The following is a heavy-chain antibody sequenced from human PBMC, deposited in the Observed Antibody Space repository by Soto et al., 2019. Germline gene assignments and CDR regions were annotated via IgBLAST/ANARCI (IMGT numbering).Heavy chain of an antibody. CDR3: ASQSPAIINYYDSSEYFDY. D-gene: IGHD3-22*01. CDR1: GGTFSSYA. J-gene: IGHJ4*02. CDR2: IIPIFGTA. V-gene: IGHV1-69*13. Sequence: SVKVSCKASGGTFSSYAISWVRQAPGQGLEWMGGIIPIFGTANYAQKFQGRVTITADESTSTAYMELSSLRSEDTAVYYCASQSPAIINYYDSSEYFDYWGQGTLVTVSS.